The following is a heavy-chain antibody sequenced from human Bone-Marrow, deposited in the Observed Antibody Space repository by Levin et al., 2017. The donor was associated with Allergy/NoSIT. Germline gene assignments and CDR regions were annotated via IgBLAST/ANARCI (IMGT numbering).Heavy chain of an antibody. D-gene: IGHD1-1*01. V-gene: IGHV3-74*01. CDR2: LNSDNI. CDR3: AKSHDQFQYNWFDS. CDR1: GFTFSSYW. J-gene: IGHJ5*01. Sequence: GGSLRLSCVASGFTFSSYWMHWVRQAPGKGLVWVSRLNSDNIGQADSVKGRFTIYRDNAKNSLFLQMDLLRPEDTAFYYCAKSHDQFQYNWFDSWGQGTLVTVSS.